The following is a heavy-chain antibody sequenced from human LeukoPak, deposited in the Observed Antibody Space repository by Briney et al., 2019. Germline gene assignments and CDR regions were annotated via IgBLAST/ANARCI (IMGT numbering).Heavy chain of an antibody. CDR3: ARDAGCCSSTSCYTEDAFDI. CDR1: GGSISSGSYY. D-gene: IGHD2-2*02. V-gene: IGHV4-61*02. Sequence: SETLSLTCTVSGGSISSGSYYWSWIRQPAGKGLEWIGRIYTSGSTNYNPSLKSRVTISVDTSKNQFSLKLSSVTAADTAVYYCARDAGCCSSTSCYTEDAFDIWGQGTMVTVSS. CDR2: IYTSGST. J-gene: IGHJ3*02.